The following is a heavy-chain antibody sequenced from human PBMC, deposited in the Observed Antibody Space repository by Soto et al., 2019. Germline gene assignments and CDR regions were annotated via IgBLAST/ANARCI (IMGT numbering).Heavy chain of an antibody. J-gene: IGHJ6*02. CDR3: ARGRFLEWLSIYYYYAMDV. D-gene: IGHD3-3*01. V-gene: IGHV1-69*06. CDR1: GGTFSSYA. CDR2: IIPIFGTT. Sequence: VASVKVSCKASGGTFSSYAISWVRQAPGQGLEWMGGIIPIFGTTNYAQKFQGRVTITADKSTSTAYMELSSLRSEDTAVYSCARGRFLEWLSIYYYYAMDVWGQGTTVTVYS.